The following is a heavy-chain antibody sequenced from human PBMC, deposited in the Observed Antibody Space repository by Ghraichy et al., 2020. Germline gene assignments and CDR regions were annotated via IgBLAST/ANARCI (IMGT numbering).Heavy chain of an antibody. V-gene: IGHV4-59*01. CDR1: GHSISGYY. CDR3: ARGNGYNLY. D-gene: IGHD5-24*01. CDR2: ADYSGFT. Sequence: SQTLSLTCTVSGHSISGYYWSWIRQPPGKGLEWIGYADYSGFTNYNPSLKSRVTITVDTSKSQVSLRLSSVTAADTAVYYCARGNGYNLYWGQGTLVIVSS. J-gene: IGHJ4*02.